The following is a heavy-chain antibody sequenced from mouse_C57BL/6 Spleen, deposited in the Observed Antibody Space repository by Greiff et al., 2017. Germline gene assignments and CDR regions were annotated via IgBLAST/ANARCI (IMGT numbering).Heavy chain of an antibody. CDR3: ARGGYGNYGGDFDY. Sequence: VQLQQSGPELVKPGASVKMSCKASGYTFTDYYMHWVKPSHGKSLEWIGYIYPNNGGNGYNQKFKGKATLTVYKSSITAYMELRSLTSEDSAVYYCARGGYGNYGGDFDYWGQGTTLTVSS. CDR2: IYPNNGGN. CDR1: GYTFTDYY. J-gene: IGHJ2*01. V-gene: IGHV1-34*01. D-gene: IGHD2-10*02.